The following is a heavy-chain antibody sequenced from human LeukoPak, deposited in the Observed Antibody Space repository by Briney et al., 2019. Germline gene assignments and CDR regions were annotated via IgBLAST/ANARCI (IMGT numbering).Heavy chain of an antibody. V-gene: IGHV4-30-2*01. CDR3: ARDGGYSYGVYYFDY. J-gene: IGHJ4*02. Sequence: SETLSLTCAVSGGSISSGGYSWSWIRQPPGKGLEWIGYIYHSGSTYYNPSLKSRVTISVDRSKNQFSLKLSSVTAADTAVYYCARDGGYSYGVYYFDYWGQGTLVTVSS. D-gene: IGHD5-18*01. CDR2: IYHSGST. CDR1: GGSISSGGYS.